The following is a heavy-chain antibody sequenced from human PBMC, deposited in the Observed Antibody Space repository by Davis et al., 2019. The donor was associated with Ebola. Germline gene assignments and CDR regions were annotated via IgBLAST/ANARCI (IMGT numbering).Heavy chain of an antibody. V-gene: IGHV4-4*02. Sequence: SETLSLTCAVSGDSVSSRNWRSWVRQSPGTALEWIGAIYHGGITKYNPSLKSRVTMSVDMSKNQFSLRLTSVTAADTAMYYCARDYYDSNGYLYYFDSWGQGTLVTVSS. CDR3: ARDYYDSNGYLYYFDS. D-gene: IGHD3-22*01. CDR2: IYHGGIT. J-gene: IGHJ4*02. CDR1: GDSVSSRNW.